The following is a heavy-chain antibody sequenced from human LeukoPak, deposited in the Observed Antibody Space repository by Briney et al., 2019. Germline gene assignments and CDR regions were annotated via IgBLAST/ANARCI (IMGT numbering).Heavy chain of an antibody. Sequence: GGSLRLSCAASGFTFSSYGMHWVRQAPGKGLEWVAVISYDGSNKYYADSEKGRFTISRDNSKNTLYLQMNSLRAEDTAVYYCAKTIVGAAWFDPWGQGTLVTVSS. CDR2: ISYDGSNK. CDR3: AKTIVGAAWFDP. V-gene: IGHV3-30*18. D-gene: IGHD1-26*01. J-gene: IGHJ5*02. CDR1: GFTFSSYG.